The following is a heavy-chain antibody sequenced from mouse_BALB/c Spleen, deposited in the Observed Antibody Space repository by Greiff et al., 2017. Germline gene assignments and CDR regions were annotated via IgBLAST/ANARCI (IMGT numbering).Heavy chain of an antibody. CDR1: GFSLTGYG. D-gene: IGHD1-1*01. V-gene: IGHV2-6-7*01. CDR3: ARGHYGRKPYYYAMDY. J-gene: IGHJ4*01. CDR2: IWGDGST. Sequence: QVQLKESGPGLVAPSQSLSITCTVSGFSLTGYGVNWVRQPPGKGLEWLGMIWGDGSTDYNSALKSRLSISKDNSKSQVFLKMNSLQTDDTARYYCARGHYGRKPYYYAMDYWGQGTSVTVSS.